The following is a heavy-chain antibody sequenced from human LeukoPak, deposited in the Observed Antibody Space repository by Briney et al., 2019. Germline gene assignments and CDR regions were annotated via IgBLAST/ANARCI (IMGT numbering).Heavy chain of an antibody. V-gene: IGHV4-59*01. D-gene: IGHD1-26*01. Sequence: SETLSLTCIVSGGSFSISYWSWIRQPPGKGLEWIAYIYSNGNTNSNPSLKSRVTIAVDTSQSQFSLKLSSVTAADTAVYYCARGLVGLTPHAGVFQIWGQGTKVTVSS. CDR2: IYSNGNT. CDR1: GGSFSISY. J-gene: IGHJ3*02. CDR3: ARGLVGLTPHAGVFQI.